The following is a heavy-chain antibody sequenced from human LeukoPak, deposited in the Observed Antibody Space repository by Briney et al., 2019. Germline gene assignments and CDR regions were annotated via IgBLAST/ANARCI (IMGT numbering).Heavy chain of an antibody. CDR2: HSGSSSTI. J-gene: IGHJ3*02. V-gene: IGHV3-48*01. D-gene: IGHD6-6*01. Sequence: GGSLRLSCADQGSTFSRYSMNWGRQAPGKGQEWVSYHSGSSSTIYYADSVKGRFTISRDNAKNSLYLQMNSLRAEDTAVYYCARDHASPKDAFDIWGQGTMVTVSS. CDR3: ARDHASPKDAFDI. CDR1: GSTFSRYS.